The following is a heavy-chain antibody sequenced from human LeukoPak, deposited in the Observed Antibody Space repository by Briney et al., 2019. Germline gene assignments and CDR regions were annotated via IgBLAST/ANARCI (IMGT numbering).Heavy chain of an antibody. CDR2: FDPEDGET. CDR3: RAMGPQFDY. V-gene: IGHV1-24*01. J-gene: IGHJ4*02. D-gene: IGHD5-18*01. Sequence: ASVKVSCKVSGYTLTELSMHWVRQAPGKGLEWMGGFDPEDGETIYAQKFQGRATMPEDTSTDTAYMELSSLRSEDTAVYYCRAMGPQFDYWGQGTLVTVSS. CDR1: GYTLTELS.